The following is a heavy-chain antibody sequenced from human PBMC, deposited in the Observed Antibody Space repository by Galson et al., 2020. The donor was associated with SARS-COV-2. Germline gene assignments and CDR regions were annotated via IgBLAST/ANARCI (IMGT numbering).Heavy chain of an antibody. J-gene: IGHJ4*02. D-gene: IGHD3-22*01. Sequence: ASVKVSCKASGYTFTSYGISWVRQAPGQGLEWMGWISAYNGNTNYAQKLQGRVTMTTDTSTSTAYKELRSLRSDDTAVYYCARDRYYDSSGYLDFDYWGQGTLVTVSS. V-gene: IGHV1-18*01. CDR1: GYTFTSYG. CDR2: ISAYNGNT. CDR3: ARDRYYDSSGYLDFDY.